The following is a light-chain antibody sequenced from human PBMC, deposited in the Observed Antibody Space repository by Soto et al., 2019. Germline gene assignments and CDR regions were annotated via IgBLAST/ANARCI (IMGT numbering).Light chain of an antibody. J-gene: IGKJ4*01. CDR3: QQYNNWPFT. Sequence: EIVMTQSPATLPVSPGERATLSCRASQSVSSNLAWYQQKPGQAPRLLIYGASTRATGIPARFSGSGSGTDFTLTISSLQSENFAVYYCQQYNNWPFTFGGGTTVEI. V-gene: IGKV3-15*01. CDR1: QSVSSN. CDR2: GAS.